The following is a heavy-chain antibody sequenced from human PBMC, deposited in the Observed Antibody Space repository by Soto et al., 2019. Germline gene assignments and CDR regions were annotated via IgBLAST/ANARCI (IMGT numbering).Heavy chain of an antibody. D-gene: IGHD6-19*01. V-gene: IGHV3-33*01. Sequence: QVQLVESGGGVVQPGRSLRLSGAASGFTFSSYGMHWVRQAPGKGLEWVAVIWDDGSNKYFADSVKGRFTISRDNSKNTLNLQMNSLRAEDTAVYYCARVIAVVDAFDIWGQGTMVTVSS. CDR2: IWDDGSNK. CDR1: GFTFSSYG. J-gene: IGHJ3*02. CDR3: ARVIAVVDAFDI.